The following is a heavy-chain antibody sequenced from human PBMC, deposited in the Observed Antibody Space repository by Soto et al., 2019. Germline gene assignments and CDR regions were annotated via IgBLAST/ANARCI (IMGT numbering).Heavy chain of an antibody. CDR2: IDWDDDK. CDR3: ARVTYYYDSSGYYFDY. D-gene: IGHD3-22*01. V-gene: IGHV2-70*01. J-gene: IGHJ4*02. CDR1: GFSLSTSGMC. Sequence: GSGPTLVNPTQTLTLTCTFSGFSLSTSGMCVSWIRQPPGKALEWLALIDWDDDKYYSTSLKTRLTISKDTSKNQVVLTMTNMDPVDTATYYCARVTYYYDSSGYYFDYWGQGTLVTVSS.